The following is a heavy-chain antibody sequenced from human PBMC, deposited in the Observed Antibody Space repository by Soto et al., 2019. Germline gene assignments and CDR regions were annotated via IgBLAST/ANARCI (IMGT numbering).Heavy chain of an antibody. V-gene: IGHV5-51*01. J-gene: IGHJ2*01. D-gene: IGHD5-18*01. CDR2: IYPGDSDI. CDR3: ARPMDTAMVENWYFDL. Sequence: EVQLVQSGAEVKKPGESLKISCKGSGYSFTSYWIGWVRQMPGKGLEWMGIIYPGDSDIRYSPSFQGQVTISADKSISTAYLQWSSLKASDTAMYYCARPMDTAMVENWYFDLWGRGTLVTVSS. CDR1: GYSFTSYW.